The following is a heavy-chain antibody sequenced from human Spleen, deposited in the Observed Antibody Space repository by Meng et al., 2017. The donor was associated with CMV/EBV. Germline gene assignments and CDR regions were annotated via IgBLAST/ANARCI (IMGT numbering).Heavy chain of an antibody. CDR3: AQWGRVASTIDY. V-gene: IGHV3-23*01. D-gene: IGHD1-26*01. CDR2: ISVSGGGT. J-gene: IGHJ4*02. Sequence: GGSLRLSCAGSRFTFSRHVRSWIRQAPGKGLEWVSGISVSGGGTYYAYSVKGRFTISRDNSKNTLYLQRSNLRAEDAAVYYCAQWGRVASTIDYWGQGTQVTVSS. CDR1: RFTFSRHV.